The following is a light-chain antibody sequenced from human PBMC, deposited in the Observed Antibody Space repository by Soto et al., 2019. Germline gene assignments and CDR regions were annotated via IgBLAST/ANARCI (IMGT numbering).Light chain of an antibody. CDR3: QQYNNLPPYT. J-gene: IGKJ2*01. Sequence: ETVMTQSPATLSVSPGERATLSCRASQTIANNLAWYQQRPGQAPRLLIDGASTRATGIPARFSGSGSGTEFTRTISSLQSEDFAVYYCQQYNNLPPYTFGHGTKMEI. CDR2: GAS. CDR1: QTIANN. V-gene: IGKV3-15*01.